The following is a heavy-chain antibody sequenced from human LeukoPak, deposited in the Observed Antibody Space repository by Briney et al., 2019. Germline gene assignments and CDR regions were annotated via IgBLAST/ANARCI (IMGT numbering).Heavy chain of an antibody. CDR2: ISTSSTYI. V-gene: IGHV3-21*01. D-gene: IGHD1-20*01. Sequence: PGGSLRLSCAASGFTFSHYSMNWVRQAPGKGLEWVSSISTSSTYIYYADSVKGRFTISRDNAKNSLYLQMDSLRAEDTAVYYCARDPPFIIGTTFFDYWGQGTLVTVSS. J-gene: IGHJ4*02. CDR1: GFTFSHYS. CDR3: ARDPPFIIGTTFFDY.